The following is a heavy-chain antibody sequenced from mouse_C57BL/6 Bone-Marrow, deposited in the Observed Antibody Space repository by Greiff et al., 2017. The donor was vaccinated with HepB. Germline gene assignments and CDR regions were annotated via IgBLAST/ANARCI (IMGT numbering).Heavy chain of an antibody. CDR2: IRSKSNNYAT. Sequence: EVKLTESGGGLVQPKGSLKFSCAASGFSFNTYAMNWVRQAPGKGLEWVARIRSKSNNYATYYADSVKDRFTISRDDSESMLNLQMNNLKTEDTAVYYCVGSSTVGYAMDYWGQGTSVTVSS. V-gene: IGHV10-1*01. CDR3: VGSSTVGYAMDY. J-gene: IGHJ4*01. CDR1: GFSFNTYA. D-gene: IGHD1-1*01.